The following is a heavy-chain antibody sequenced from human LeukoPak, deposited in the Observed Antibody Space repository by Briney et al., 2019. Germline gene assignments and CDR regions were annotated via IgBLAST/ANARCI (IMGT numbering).Heavy chain of an antibody. V-gene: IGHV3-30-3*01. J-gene: IGHJ4*02. Sequence: GWSLRLSCAASGFTFTDHYVDWVRQAPGKGLEWVAVISYDGSNKYYADSVKGRFTISRDNSKNTLYLQMNSLRAEDTAVYYCAASTVVSNFHYWGQGTLVTVSS. CDR2: ISYDGSNK. D-gene: IGHD4-23*01. CDR1: GFTFTDHY. CDR3: AASTVVSNFHY.